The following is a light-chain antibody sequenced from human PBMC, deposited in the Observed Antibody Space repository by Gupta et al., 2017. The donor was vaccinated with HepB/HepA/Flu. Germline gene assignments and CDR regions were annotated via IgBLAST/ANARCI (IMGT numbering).Light chain of an antibody. CDR2: AAS. CDR1: QGSSNY. V-gene: IGKV1-27*01. J-gene: IGKJ1*01. Sequence: DIQMTQSPSSLSASVVDSVTITCRRNQGSSNYLAWYQQKPGKVPKLLIYAASTLQSGVPSRFSGIGSGTDFTLIISTLQPEDVATYYCQKYNSAPWTFGQGTKVEIK. CDR3: QKYNSAPWT.